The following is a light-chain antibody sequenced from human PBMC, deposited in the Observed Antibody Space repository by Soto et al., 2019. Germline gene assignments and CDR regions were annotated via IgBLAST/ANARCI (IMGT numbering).Light chain of an antibody. Sequence: ESVLTQSTGTLSLSPLDSPTISCRASQSVSHNYLAWYQQNPGQAPRLLIYGASNRATGIPDRFSGSGSGTDFTLTISRLEPEDFAVYYCQQYGRSGTFGQGTKVEI. CDR2: GAS. CDR3: QQYGRSGT. V-gene: IGKV3-20*01. CDR1: QSVSHNY. J-gene: IGKJ1*01.